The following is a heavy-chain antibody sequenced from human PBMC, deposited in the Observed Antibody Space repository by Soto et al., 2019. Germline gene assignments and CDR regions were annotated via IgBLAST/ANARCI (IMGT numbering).Heavy chain of an antibody. Sequence: GESLKISCNGSGYSFTSYWIGWVRQMPGKGLEWMGIIYPGDSDTRYSPSFQGQVTISADKSISTAYLQWSSLKASDTAMYYCARQDCTSTSCNSPHWGPGTLVNVFS. CDR1: GYSFTSYW. CDR2: IYPGDSDT. V-gene: IGHV5-51*01. CDR3: ARQDCTSTSCNSPH. J-gene: IGHJ4*02. D-gene: IGHD2-2*02.